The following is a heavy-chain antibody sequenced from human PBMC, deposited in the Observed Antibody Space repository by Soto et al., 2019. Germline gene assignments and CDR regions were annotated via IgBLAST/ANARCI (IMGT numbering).Heavy chain of an antibody. V-gene: IGHV3-23*01. CDR3: AKGEKYYYDSSGYS. J-gene: IGHJ5*02. CDR2: ISGSGGST. CDR1: GFTFSSYA. D-gene: IGHD3-22*01. Sequence: GGSLRLSCAASGFTFSSYAMSWVRQAPGKGLEWVSAISGSGGSTYYADSVKGRFTISRDNSKNTLYLQMNSLRAEDTAVYYCAKGEKYYYDSSGYSWGQGTLVTVAS.